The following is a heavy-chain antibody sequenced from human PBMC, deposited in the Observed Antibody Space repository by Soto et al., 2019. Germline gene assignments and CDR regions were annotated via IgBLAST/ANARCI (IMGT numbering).Heavy chain of an antibody. J-gene: IGHJ3*02. Sequence: PSETLSLTCTVSGGSISSGDYYWSWIRQPPGKGLEWIGYIYYSGSTYYNPSLKSRVTISVDTSKNQFSLKLSSVTAADTAVYYCARDAYYESSGYYQGNDAFDIWGQGTMVTVSS. V-gene: IGHV4-30-4*01. CDR3: ARDAYYESSGYYQGNDAFDI. D-gene: IGHD3-22*01. CDR2: IYYSGST. CDR1: GGSISSGDYY.